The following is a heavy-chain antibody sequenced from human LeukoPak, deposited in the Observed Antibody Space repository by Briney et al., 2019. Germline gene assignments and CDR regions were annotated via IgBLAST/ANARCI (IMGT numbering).Heavy chain of an antibody. CDR2: ISGSGGST. CDR1: GFTFSSYA. D-gene: IGHD3-22*01. J-gene: IGHJ4*02. CDR3: AKSADRGLYDSSGYFDY. V-gene: IGHV3-23*01. Sequence: PGGSLRLSCAASGFTFSSYAMSWVRQAPGKGLEWVSAISGSGGSTYYADSVKGRFTISRDNSKNTLYLQMNSLRAEDTAVYYCAKSADRGLYDSSGYFDYWGQGTLVTVSS.